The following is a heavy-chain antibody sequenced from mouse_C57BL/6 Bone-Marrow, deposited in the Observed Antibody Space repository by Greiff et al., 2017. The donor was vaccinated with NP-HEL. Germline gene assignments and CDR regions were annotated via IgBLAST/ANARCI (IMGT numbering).Heavy chain of an antibody. V-gene: IGHV1-50*01. CDR3: ERGSGYGPWFAC. CDR2: IDPSDSYT. CDR1: GYTFTSYW. Sequence: QVQLQQPGAELVKPGASVKLSCKASGYTFTSYWMQWVKQRPGQGLEWIGEIDPSDSYTNYNQKFKGKATLTVDTSSSTAYMQLSSLTSEDSAVYYCERGSGYGPWFACWGQGTLVAVCA. J-gene: IGHJ3*01. D-gene: IGHD3-2*02.